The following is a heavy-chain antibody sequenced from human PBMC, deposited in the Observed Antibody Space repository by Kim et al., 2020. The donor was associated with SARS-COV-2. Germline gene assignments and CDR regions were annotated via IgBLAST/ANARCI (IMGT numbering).Heavy chain of an antibody. V-gene: IGHV3-30*18. CDR3: AKDFWVRIVALSVTDY. CDR2: ISYDGSDK. J-gene: IGHJ4*01. CDR1: GFTFSSYG. Sequence: GGSLRLSCATSGFTFSSYGMHWVRQAPGKGLEWVSIISYDGSDKYYADSVKGRFTISRDNSRNTRYLQMNDLRSEDTAIYFCAKDFWVRIVALSVTDYWG. D-gene: IGHD5-12*01.